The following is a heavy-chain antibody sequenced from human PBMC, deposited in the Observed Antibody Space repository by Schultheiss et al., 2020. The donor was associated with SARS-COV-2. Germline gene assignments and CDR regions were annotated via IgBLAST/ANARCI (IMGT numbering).Heavy chain of an antibody. D-gene: IGHD3-10*01. V-gene: IGHV3-15*07. Sequence: GGSLRLSCAASGFTFSNAWMNWVRQAPGKGLEWVGRIKSKTDGETTDYDAAVKGRFTISRDNARNSVYLQMNSLRAEDTAVYYCAKDRVRGVFDYWGQGTLVTVSS. CDR1: GFTFSNAW. CDR2: IKSKTDGETT. J-gene: IGHJ4*02. CDR3: AKDRVRGVFDY.